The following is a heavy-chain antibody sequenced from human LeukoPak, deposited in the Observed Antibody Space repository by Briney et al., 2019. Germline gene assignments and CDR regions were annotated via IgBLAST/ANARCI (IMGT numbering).Heavy chain of an antibody. J-gene: IGHJ4*02. CDR1: GTTFRSYA. D-gene: IGHD5-18*01. Sequence: SVKVSCKASGTTFRSYAINWVRQAPGQGLEWMGAIIPSFGTVKYAQKFQGRVTVTADESTSTAYMDLNYLRSDDTAVYFCARATSANEYSYGFHFDYWGQGTLVTVSS. V-gene: IGHV1-69*13. CDR3: ARATSANEYSYGFHFDY. CDR2: IIPSFGTV.